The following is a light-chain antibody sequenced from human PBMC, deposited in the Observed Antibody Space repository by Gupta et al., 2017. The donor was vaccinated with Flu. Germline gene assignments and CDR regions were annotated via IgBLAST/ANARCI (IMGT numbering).Light chain of an antibody. J-gene: IGKJ2*01. V-gene: IGKV4-1*01. CDR2: WAS. CDR3: QQDDSTPYT. Sequence: SLGERATINCKSSQSVLYSSNNKNYLAWYQQKPGQPPKLLIYWASTRESGVPDRFSGSGSGTDFTLTISSLQAEDVAVYYCQQDDSTPYTFGQGTKLESK. CDR1: QSVLYSSNNKNY.